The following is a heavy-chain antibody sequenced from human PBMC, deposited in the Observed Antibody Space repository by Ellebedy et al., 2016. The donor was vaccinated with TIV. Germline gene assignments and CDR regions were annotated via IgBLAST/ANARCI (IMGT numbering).Heavy chain of an antibody. D-gene: IGHD5-12*01. V-gene: IGHV3-33*01. Sequence: GESLKISCAASGFTFSRYGMHWVHQAPGKGLEWVAVIWHDGTNQYYADSVKGRFTISRDNSKNTLFLQMNSLRAEDTAVYICAREEASRAVATLDYWGQGALVTVSP. CDR2: IWHDGTNQ. CDR3: AREEASRAVATLDY. J-gene: IGHJ4*02. CDR1: GFTFSRYG.